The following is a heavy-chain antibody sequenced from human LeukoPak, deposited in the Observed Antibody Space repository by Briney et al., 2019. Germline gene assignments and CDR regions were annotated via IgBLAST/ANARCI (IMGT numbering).Heavy chain of an antibody. V-gene: IGHV3-74*01. D-gene: IGHD6-13*01. CDR3: TRDREQQPTYDY. CDR2: INSDGSSI. Sequence: GGSLRLSCAGSGFTFTNYWMHWVRQAPGKGLVWVSRINSDGSSISYADSVKGRFTISRDNAKDTLYLQMNSLRAEDTAVYYCTRDREQQPTYDYWGQGTLVTVSS. CDR1: GFTFTNYW. J-gene: IGHJ4*02.